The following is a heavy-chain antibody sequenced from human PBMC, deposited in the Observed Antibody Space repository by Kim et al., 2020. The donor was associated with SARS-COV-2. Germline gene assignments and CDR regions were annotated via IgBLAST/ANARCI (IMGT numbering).Heavy chain of an antibody. CDR3: ARNWQQLVQPDY. CDR1: GGSISGSTYY. V-gene: IGHV4-39*01. Sequence: SETLSLTCTVSGGSISGSTYYWGWIRQPPGKGLEWIGSMYYSGSTYYNPSLRSRVTISGDTSKNQFSLKVNSVTAADTAVYYCARNWQQLVQPDYWGQGTLVTVSS. CDR2: MYYSGST. D-gene: IGHD6-6*01. J-gene: IGHJ4*02.